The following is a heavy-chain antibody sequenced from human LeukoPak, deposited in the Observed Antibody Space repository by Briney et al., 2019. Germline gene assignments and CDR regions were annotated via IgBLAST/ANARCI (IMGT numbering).Heavy chain of an antibody. CDR3: AKPGYYDFWSGPYFDY. D-gene: IGHD3-3*01. Sequence: GGSLRLSCAASGFTFSSFGMHWVRQAPGKGLEWVAVISYDGSNKYYADSVKGRFTISRDNSKNTLYLQMNSLRAEDTAVYYCAKPGYYDFWSGPYFDYWGQGTLVTVSS. CDR1: GFTFSSFG. V-gene: IGHV3-30*18. J-gene: IGHJ4*02. CDR2: ISYDGSNK.